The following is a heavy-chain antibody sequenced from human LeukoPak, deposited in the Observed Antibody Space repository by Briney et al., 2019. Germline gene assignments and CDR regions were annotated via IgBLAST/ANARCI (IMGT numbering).Heavy chain of an antibody. V-gene: IGHV1-46*01. CDR2: INPSGGST. D-gene: IGHD4-17*01. Sequence: ASVTVSCTASGYTFTSYYMHWVRQAPGQGIEWMGIINPSGGSTSYAQKFQGRVTMTRDTSTSTVYMELSSLRSEDTAVDYCARGATTVTTYYHYVTDVWGQGTTVTAS. J-gene: IGHJ6*02. CDR1: GYTFTSYY. CDR3: ARGATTVTTYYHYVTDV.